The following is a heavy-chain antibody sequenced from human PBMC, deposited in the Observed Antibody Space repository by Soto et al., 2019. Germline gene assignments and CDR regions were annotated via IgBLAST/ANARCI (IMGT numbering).Heavy chain of an antibody. Sequence: PSETLSLTCAVSGGSISSGGYSWSWIRQPPGKGLEWIGYIYHSGSTYYNPSLKSRVTISVDRSKNQFSLKLSSVTAADTAVYYCARNYGPGYTFDYWGQGTSVTVSS. CDR2: IYHSGST. CDR3: ARNYGPGYTFDY. V-gene: IGHV4-30-2*01. CDR1: GGSISSGGYS. J-gene: IGHJ4*02. D-gene: IGHD3-10*01.